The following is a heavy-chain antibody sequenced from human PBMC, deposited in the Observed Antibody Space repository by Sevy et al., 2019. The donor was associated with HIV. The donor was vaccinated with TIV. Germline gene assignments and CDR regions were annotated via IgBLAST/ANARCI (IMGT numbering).Heavy chain of an antibody. J-gene: IGHJ6*02. V-gene: IGHV3-30*18. CDR2: ISYDGSNK. Sequence: GGSLRLSCAASGFTFSSYGMHWVRQAPGKGLEWVAVISYDGSNKYYADSVKGRFTISRDNSKNTLYLQMNSLRAEDTAAYYCAKVRGRAGMDVWGQGTTVTVSS. D-gene: IGHD3-10*01. CDR3: AKVRGRAGMDV. CDR1: GFTFSSYG.